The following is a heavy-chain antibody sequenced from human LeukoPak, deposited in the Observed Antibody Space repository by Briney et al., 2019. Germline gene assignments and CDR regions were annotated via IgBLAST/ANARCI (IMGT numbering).Heavy chain of an antibody. CDR2: SKLDGSEG. V-gene: IGHV3-7*01. CDR1: GFTFSSYW. J-gene: IGHJ4*02. D-gene: IGHD3-10*02. CDR3: ARFSGTNYVFEF. Sequence: PGGSLRLSCAASGFTFSSYWMTWVRQAPGKGLEWVANSKLDGSEGYYVDSVKGRFTISRDNTQNSLYLQMNSLRAEDTAVYYCARFSGTNYVFEFWGQGVLVTVSS.